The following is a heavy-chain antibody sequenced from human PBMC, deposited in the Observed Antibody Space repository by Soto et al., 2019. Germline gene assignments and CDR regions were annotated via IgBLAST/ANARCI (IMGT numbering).Heavy chain of an antibody. J-gene: IGHJ6*02. CDR2: IYSGGST. Sequence: GGSLRLSCAASGFTVSSNYMSWVRQAPGKGLEWVSDIYSGGSTYYADSVKGRFTISRDNSKNTLYLQMNSLRAEDTAVYYCARVGAAAGNYYYYGMDVWGQGTTVTVSS. CDR1: GFTVSSNY. CDR3: ARVGAAAGNYYYYGMDV. V-gene: IGHV3-53*01. D-gene: IGHD6-13*01.